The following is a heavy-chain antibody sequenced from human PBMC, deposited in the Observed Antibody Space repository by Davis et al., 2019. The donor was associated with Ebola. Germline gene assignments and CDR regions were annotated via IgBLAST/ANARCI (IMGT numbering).Heavy chain of an antibody. J-gene: IGHJ6*02. V-gene: IGHV1-46*01. Sequence: AASVKASCKASGYTFTSYYMHWVRQAPGQGLEWMGIINPSGGSTSYAQKFQGRVTMTRDTSTSTVYMELSSLRSEDTAVYYCARGGLLWFGELPNYYYYGMDVWGQGTTVTVSS. CDR3: ARGGLLWFGELPNYYYYGMDV. D-gene: IGHD3-10*01. CDR2: INPSGGST. CDR1: GYTFTSYY.